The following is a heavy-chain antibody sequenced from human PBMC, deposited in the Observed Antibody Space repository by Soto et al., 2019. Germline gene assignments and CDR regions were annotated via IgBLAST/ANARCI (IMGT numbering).Heavy chain of an antibody. CDR1: GFPFSDYY. J-gene: IGHJ4*02. CDR2: ISPKSTYR. Sequence: VGSLRLSGPTSGFPFSDYYMSWIRQAPGKGLEWLSHISPKSTYRNYADSVKGRFTISRDNTKSSLFLQMNSLGVEDTAVYYCVRGGGGGLFEHWGQGVLVTVSS. V-gene: IGHV3-11*06. D-gene: IGHD2-21*01. CDR3: VRGGGGGLFEH.